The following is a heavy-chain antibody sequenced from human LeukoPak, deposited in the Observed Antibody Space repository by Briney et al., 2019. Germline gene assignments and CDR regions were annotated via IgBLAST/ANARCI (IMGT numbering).Heavy chain of an antibody. D-gene: IGHD2-15*01. V-gene: IGHV3-48*03. CDR2: ISSSGSTI. Sequence: QPGRSLRLSCAASGFTFSSYEMNWVRQAPGKGLEWVSYISSSGSTIYYADSVKGRFTISRDNAKNSLYLQMNSLRAEDTAVYYCALAATYYYYGMDVWGKGTTVTVSS. CDR1: GFTFSSYE. J-gene: IGHJ6*04. CDR3: ALAATYYYYGMDV.